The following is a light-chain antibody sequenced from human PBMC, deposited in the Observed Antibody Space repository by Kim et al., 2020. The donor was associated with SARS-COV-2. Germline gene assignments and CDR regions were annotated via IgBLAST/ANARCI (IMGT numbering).Light chain of an antibody. V-gene: IGLV2-14*03. CDR1: SSDVGGYNY. J-gene: IGLJ1*01. CDR3: SSYTSSSTSYV. CDR2: DVG. Sequence: QSITISCTGTSSDVGGYNYVSWYQQHPGKAPKLMIYDVGNRPSGVSNRFSGSKSGNTASLTISGLQAEDEADYYCSSYTSSSTSYVFGTGTKVTVL.